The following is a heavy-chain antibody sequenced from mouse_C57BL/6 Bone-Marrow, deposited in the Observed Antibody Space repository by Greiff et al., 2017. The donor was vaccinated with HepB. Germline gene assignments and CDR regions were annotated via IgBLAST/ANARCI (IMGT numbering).Heavy chain of an antibody. CDR1: GFTFSSYG. J-gene: IGHJ2*01. Sequence: EVKLMESGGDLVKPGGSLKLSCAASGFTFSSYGMSWVRQTPDKRLEWVATISSGGSYTYYPDSVKGRFTISRDNAKNTLYLQMSSLKSEDTAMYYCARQDSTEENFDYWGQGTTLTVSS. CDR2: ISSGGSYT. V-gene: IGHV5-6*01. CDR3: ARQDSTEENFDY.